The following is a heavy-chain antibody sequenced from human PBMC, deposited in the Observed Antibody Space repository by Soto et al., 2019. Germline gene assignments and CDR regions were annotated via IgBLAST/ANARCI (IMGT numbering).Heavy chain of an antibody. CDR1: GGSISSYY. CDR3: ARDLESGYSNYYYYMDV. Sequence: SETLSLTCTVSGGSISSYYWSWIRQPPGKGLEWIGYIYYSGSTNYNPSLKSRITINADTSKNQFSLHLNSVSPEDTAVYYCARDLESGYSNYYYYMDVWGKGTTVTVSS. J-gene: IGHJ6*03. D-gene: IGHD5-12*01. V-gene: IGHV4-59*12. CDR2: IYYSGST.